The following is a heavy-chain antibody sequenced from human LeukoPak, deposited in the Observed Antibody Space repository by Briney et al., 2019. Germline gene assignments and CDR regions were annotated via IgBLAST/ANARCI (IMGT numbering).Heavy chain of an antibody. CDR2: ITTNGDKT. CDR1: GFTFSSYA. V-gene: IGHV3-64*01. Sequence: GGSLRLSCAASGFTFSSYAMHWVRQAPGKGLEYVSAITTNGDKTYYGNSVKGRFTISRDNSKNTLYLQMGSLRIEDMAVYYCARGGATTLFDYWGQGTLVTASS. CDR3: ARGGATTLFDY. D-gene: IGHD1-26*01. J-gene: IGHJ4*02.